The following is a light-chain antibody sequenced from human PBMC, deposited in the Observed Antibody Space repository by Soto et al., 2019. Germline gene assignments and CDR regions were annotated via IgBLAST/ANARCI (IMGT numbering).Light chain of an antibody. CDR1: QTISSW. CDR2: KAS. J-gene: IGKJ1*01. Sequence: DIQMTQSHSTLSGSVGDRVTITCRASQTISSWLAWYQQKPGKAPKLLIYKASTLKSGVPSRFSGSGSGTEFTLTISSLQPDDFATYYCQHYNSYSEAFGQGSKAAIK. V-gene: IGKV1-5*03. CDR3: QHYNSYSEA.